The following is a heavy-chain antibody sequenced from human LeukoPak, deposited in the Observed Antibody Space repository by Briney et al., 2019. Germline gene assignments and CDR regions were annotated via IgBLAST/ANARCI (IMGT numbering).Heavy chain of an antibody. V-gene: IGHV3-33*01. CDR2: IWYDGSRK. CDR3: ARDGNYDFWSGYSRDADY. CDR1: GFTFSSHG. D-gene: IGHD3-3*01. J-gene: IGHJ4*02. Sequence: GGSLRLSCAASGFTFSSHGMHWVRQAPGKGLEWVAVIWYDGSRKHYADSVKGRFTISRDDSKNTLYLQMNSLRADDTAVYYCARDGNYDFWSGYSRDADYWGQGTLVTVSS.